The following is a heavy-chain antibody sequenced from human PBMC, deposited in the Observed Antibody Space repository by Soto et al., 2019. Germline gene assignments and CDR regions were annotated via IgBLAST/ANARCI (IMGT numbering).Heavy chain of an antibody. Sequence: ASVKVSCKASGYTFTNYDINWVRQATGQGLEWMGWMNPSNGNTGYAQKFQGRVTMTRDTSISAAYMELSSLTSADTAVYYCARFVRHQLPTIDYWGQGALVTVSS. CDR1: GYTFTNYD. V-gene: IGHV1-8*01. D-gene: IGHD1-26*01. CDR2: MNPSNGNT. J-gene: IGHJ4*02. CDR3: ARFVRHQLPTIDY.